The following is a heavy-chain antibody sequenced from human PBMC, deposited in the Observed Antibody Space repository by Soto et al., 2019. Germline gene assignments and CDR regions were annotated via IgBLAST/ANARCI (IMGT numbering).Heavy chain of an antibody. D-gene: IGHD6-19*01. CDR1: GGSISSGGYS. V-gene: IGHV4-30-2*01. CDR2: IYHSGST. Sequence: QLQLQESGSGLVKPSQTLSLTCAVSGGSISSGGYSWSWIRQPPGKGLEWIGYIYHSGSTYYNPALKSRATISVDRSKNQFALNLSSVTAADTAVYSCARAGGLGAVAADYWGQGTLVTVSS. J-gene: IGHJ4*02. CDR3: ARAGGLGAVAADY.